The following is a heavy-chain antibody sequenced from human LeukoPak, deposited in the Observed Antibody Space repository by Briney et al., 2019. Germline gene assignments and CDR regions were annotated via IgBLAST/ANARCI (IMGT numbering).Heavy chain of an antibody. Sequence: GGSLRLSCAASGFTFSSYSMNWVRQAPGKGLEWVAVIWYDGSNKYYADSVKGRFTISRDNSKNTLYLQMNSLRAEDTAVYYCARDAVYSSSWQYYWGQGTLVTVSS. CDR1: GFTFSSYS. D-gene: IGHD6-13*01. CDR2: IWYDGSNK. V-gene: IGHV3-33*08. CDR3: ARDAVYSSSWQYY. J-gene: IGHJ4*02.